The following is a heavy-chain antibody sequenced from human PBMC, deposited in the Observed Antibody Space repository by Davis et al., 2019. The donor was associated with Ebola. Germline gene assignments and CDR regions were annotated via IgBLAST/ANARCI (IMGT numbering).Heavy chain of an antibody. CDR2: IKQDGSEK. D-gene: IGHD5-12*01. CDR3: AKYIGRALDY. CDR1: GFIFSSYW. V-gene: IGHV3-7*01. J-gene: IGHJ4*02. Sequence: GGFLRLSCAASGFIFSSYWMSWVRQAPGKGLEWVANIKQDGSEKQYVDSVKGRFTISRDNAKNSLYLQVSSLRAEDTAVYYCAKYIGRALDYWGQGTLVTVSS.